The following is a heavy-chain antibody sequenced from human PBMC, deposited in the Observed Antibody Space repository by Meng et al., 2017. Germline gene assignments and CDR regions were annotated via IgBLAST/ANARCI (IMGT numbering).Heavy chain of an antibody. CDR1: GGSFSGYY. CDR2: INHSGST. Sequence: WGSLRLSCAVYGGSFSGYYWSLIRQPPGRGLEWIGEINHSGSTNYNPSLKSRVTISVDTSKNQFSLKLSSVTAADTAVYYCARGLLLWFGELFAYYYGMDVWGQGTTVTVSS. CDR3: ARGLLLWFGELFAYYYGMDV. D-gene: IGHD3-10*01. J-gene: IGHJ6*02. V-gene: IGHV4-34*01.